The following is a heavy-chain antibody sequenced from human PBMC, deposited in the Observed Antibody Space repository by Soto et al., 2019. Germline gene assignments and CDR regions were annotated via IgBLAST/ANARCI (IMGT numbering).Heavy chain of an antibody. CDR3: ARGRSIAPYYGSWSYYYFDY. J-gene: IGHJ4*02. Sequence: QVQLQQWGAGLLKPSETLSLTCAVYGGSFSGYYWSWIRQPPGKGLEWIGEINHSGSTNYNPSLKSLVTISVDTSKNHFSLKLSSVTAADTAVYYCARGRSIAPYYGSWSYYYFDYWGQGTLVTVSS. CDR1: GGSFSGYY. CDR2: INHSGST. D-gene: IGHD3-10*01. V-gene: IGHV4-34*01.